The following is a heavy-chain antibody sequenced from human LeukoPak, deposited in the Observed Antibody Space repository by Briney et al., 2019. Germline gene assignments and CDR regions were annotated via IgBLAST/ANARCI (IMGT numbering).Heavy chain of an antibody. Sequence: GGSLRLSCAASGFTFSPYGMHWVRQAPGKGLEWVACIYPDANNKDYADSVKGRFIISRDNSKNTLFLQMNSLRAEDTAVYYCVRDHHRRLYDNQARDTFDIWGQGTMVTVSS. CDR1: GFTFSPYG. J-gene: IGHJ3*02. CDR3: VRDHHRRLYDNQARDTFDI. D-gene: IGHD3-22*01. V-gene: IGHV3-30*12. CDR2: IYPDANNK.